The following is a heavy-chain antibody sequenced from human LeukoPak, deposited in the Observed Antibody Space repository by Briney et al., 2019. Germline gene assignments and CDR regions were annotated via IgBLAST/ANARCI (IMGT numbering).Heavy chain of an antibody. Sequence: ASVKVSCKASGYTFTSYDINWVRQATGQGLEWMGWMNPNSGNTGYAQKSQGRVTITRNTSISTAYMELSSLRSEDTAVYYCARGHHRAARYYFDYWGQGTLVTVSS. CDR1: GYTFTSYD. CDR2: MNPNSGNT. D-gene: IGHD6-6*01. CDR3: ARGHHRAARYYFDY. V-gene: IGHV1-8*03. J-gene: IGHJ4*02.